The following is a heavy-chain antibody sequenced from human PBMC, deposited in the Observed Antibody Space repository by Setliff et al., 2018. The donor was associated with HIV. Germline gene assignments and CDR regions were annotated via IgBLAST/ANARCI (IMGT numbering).Heavy chain of an antibody. Sequence: GASVKVSCKTSGYKFSPYRIHWVRQAPGQGLEWIGIIDPGSGAATYAQKLQGRSTMTRDTSTTTVYMHLNSLTSDDSAVYFCARVRPAPGAALDYWGQGTLVTVSS. J-gene: IGHJ4*02. V-gene: IGHV1-46*04. CDR2: IDPGSGAA. CDR3: ARVRPAPGAALDY. CDR1: GYKFSPYR. D-gene: IGHD6-13*01.